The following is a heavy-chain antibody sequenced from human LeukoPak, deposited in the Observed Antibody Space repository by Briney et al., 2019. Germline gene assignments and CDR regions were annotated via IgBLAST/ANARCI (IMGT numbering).Heavy chain of an antibody. J-gene: IGHJ4*02. D-gene: IGHD3-16*01. CDR1: GFNFINTW. CDR3: ARERGASHPFDY. V-gene: IGHV3-74*01. CDR2: IKNDGSGI. Sequence: GGSLRLSCAASGFNFINTWMHWVRQAPGKGLVWVARIKNDGSGIIYADSVKGRFTISRDNARNTLYLQMNSLRGEDTAVYYCARERGASHPFDYWGQGTLVTVSS.